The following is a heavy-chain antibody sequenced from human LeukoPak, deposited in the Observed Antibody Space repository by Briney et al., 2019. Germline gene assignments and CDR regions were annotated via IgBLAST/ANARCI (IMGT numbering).Heavy chain of an antibody. Sequence: SVKVSCKASGGTFSSYAISWVRQAPGQGLEWMGGIIPIFGTANYAQKFQGRVTITADESTSTAYMELSSLRSEDTAVYYCARVTPYCSSTGCYFNYWGQGTLVTVSS. CDR2: IIPIFGTA. J-gene: IGHJ4*02. CDR1: GGTFSSYA. V-gene: IGHV1-69*13. CDR3: ARVTPYCSSTGCYFNY. D-gene: IGHD2-2*01.